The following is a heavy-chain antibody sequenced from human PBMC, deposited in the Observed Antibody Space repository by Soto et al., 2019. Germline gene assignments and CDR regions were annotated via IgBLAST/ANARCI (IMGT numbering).Heavy chain of an antibody. CDR2: ISYSGST. CDR3: ARGPREDIVVVPAEYGMDV. J-gene: IGHJ6*02. V-gene: IGHV4-59*12. Sequence: PSETLSLTCTVSGGSISSYYWSWIRQPPGKGLEWIGYISYSGSTYYNASLKSRVAISVDTSKNQFSLKLSSVTAADTAVYYCARGPREDIVVVPAEYGMDVWGQGTTVTVSS. D-gene: IGHD2-2*01. CDR1: GGSISSYY.